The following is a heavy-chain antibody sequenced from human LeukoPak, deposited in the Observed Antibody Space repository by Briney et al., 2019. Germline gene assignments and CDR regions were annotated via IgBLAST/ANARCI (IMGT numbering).Heavy chain of an antibody. V-gene: IGHV1-24*01. D-gene: IGHD2-2*01. CDR1: GYTLGELS. Sequence: ASVKVSCKVSGYTLGELSIHWVRQAPGNGLEWMGGSNLEDGDTIFTQKFQDRVIVTEGTSTDTAYMELRSLTSEDTAVYYCATGVPSDLRGLDVWGQGTTVTVSS. CDR2: SNLEDGDT. CDR3: ATGVPSDLRGLDV. J-gene: IGHJ6*02.